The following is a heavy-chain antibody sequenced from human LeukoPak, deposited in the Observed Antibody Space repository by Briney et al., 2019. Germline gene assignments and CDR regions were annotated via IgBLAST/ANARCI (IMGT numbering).Heavy chain of an antibody. CDR3: ARGRRETVVRQQLPRFRYYFDY. D-gene: IGHD6-13*01. V-gene: IGHV3-11*04. J-gene: IGHJ4*02. CDR2: ISSSGSTI. CDR1: GFTFSDYY. Sequence: GGSLRLSCAASGFTFSDYYMSWIRQAPGKGLEWVSYISSSGSTIYYADSVKGRFTISRDNSKNTLYLQMNSLRAEDTAVYYCARGRRETVVRQQLPRFRYYFDYWGQGTLVTVSS.